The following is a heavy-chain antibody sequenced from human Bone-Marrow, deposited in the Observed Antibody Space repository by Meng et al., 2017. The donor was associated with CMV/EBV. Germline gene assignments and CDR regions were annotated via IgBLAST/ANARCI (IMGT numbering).Heavy chain of an antibody. J-gene: IGHJ4*02. D-gene: IGHD2-2*02. CDR1: GFTFSNHW. CDR2: ISYDGSNK. CDR3: ARVWRYCSSTSCYTSPFGY. V-gene: IGHV3-30-3*01. Sequence: GESLKISCTASGFTFSNHWMRWVRQAPGKGLEWVAVISYDGSNKYYADSVKGRFTISRDNSKNTLYLQMNSLRAEDTAVYYCARVWRYCSSTSCYTSPFGYWGQGTLVTVSS.